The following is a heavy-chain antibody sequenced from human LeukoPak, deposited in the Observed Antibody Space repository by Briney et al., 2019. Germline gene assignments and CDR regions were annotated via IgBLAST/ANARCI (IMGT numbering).Heavy chain of an antibody. CDR3: ARLRYYDSSGIDAFDI. D-gene: IGHD3-22*01. J-gene: IGHJ3*02. CDR2: INHSGST. V-gene: IGHV4-34*01. Sequence: SETLSLTCAVYGGSFSDYYWSWIRQPPGKGLEWIGEINHSGSTNYNPSLKSRVTISVDTSKNQFSLKLSSVTAADTAVYYCARLRYYDSSGIDAFDIWGQGTMVTVSS. CDR1: GGSFSDYY.